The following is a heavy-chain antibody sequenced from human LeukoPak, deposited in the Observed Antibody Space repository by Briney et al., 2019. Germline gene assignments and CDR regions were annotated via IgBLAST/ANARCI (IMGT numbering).Heavy chain of an antibody. CDR2: IYSGGST. D-gene: IGHD6-13*01. J-gene: IGHJ4*02. CDR1: GFTVSSNY. Sequence: GGSLRLSCAASGFTVSSNYMSWVRQAPVKGLEWVSVIYSGGSTYYADSVKGRFTISRDNSKNTLYLQMNSLRAEDTAVYYCARLSIAAAGPFDYWGQGTLVTVSS. V-gene: IGHV3-66*01. CDR3: ARLSIAAAGPFDY.